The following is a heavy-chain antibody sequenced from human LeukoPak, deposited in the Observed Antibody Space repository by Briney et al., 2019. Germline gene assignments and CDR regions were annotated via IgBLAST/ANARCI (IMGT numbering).Heavy chain of an antibody. CDR3: ASSYSSSWRVFFDY. D-gene: IGHD6-13*01. J-gene: IGHJ4*02. Sequence: ASVKVSCKASGYTFTSYDINWVRQATGQGLEWMGGIIPIFGTANYAQKFQGRVTITADESTSTAYMELSSLRSEDTAVYYCASSYSSSWRVFFDYWGQGTLVTVSS. CDR2: IIPIFGTA. V-gene: IGHV1-69*13. CDR1: GYTFTSYD.